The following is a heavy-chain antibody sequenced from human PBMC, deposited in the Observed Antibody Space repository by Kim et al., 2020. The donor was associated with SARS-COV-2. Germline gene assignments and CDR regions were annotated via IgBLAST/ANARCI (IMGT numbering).Heavy chain of an antibody. CDR3: AKDRTYSSCWDNFHGLDV. V-gene: IGHV3-23*01. CDR2: ITGSGANT. J-gene: IGHJ6*02. D-gene: IGHD6-19*01. Sequence: GGSLRLSCAASGFTFHNHAMTWVRQAPGKGLEWVSGITGSGANTNHADSVKGRFTISRDNSKNTLYLQMNTMRAEDTAVYYCAKDRTYSSCWDNFHGLDVWGQGTPVTVS. CDR1: GFTFHNHA.